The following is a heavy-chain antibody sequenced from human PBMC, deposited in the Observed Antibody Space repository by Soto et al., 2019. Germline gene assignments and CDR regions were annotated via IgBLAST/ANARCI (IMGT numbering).Heavy chain of an antibody. D-gene: IGHD1-26*01. V-gene: IGHV1-69*06. Sequence: GASVKVSCKASGGTFSSYAISWVRQAPGQGLEWMGGIIPIFGTANYAQKFQGRVTITADKSTSTAYMELSSLRSEATAVYYCARVRSPRYNWFAPWGQGTLVTVSS. CDR1: GGTFSSYA. CDR2: IIPIFGTA. CDR3: ARVRSPRYNWFAP. J-gene: IGHJ5*02.